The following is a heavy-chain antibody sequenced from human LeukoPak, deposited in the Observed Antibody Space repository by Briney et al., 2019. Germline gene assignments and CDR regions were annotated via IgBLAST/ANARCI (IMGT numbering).Heavy chain of an antibody. V-gene: IGHV1-8*03. D-gene: IGHD1-26*01. J-gene: IGHJ4*02. CDR1: GYTFTSYD. CDR3: ARRFRRSGSYFVY. CDR2: MNPNSGNT. Sequence: ASVKVSCKASGYTFTSYDINWVRQATGQGLEWMGWMNPNSGNTGYAQKFQGRVTITRNTSISTAYMELSSLRSEDTAVYYCARRFRRSGSYFVYWGQGTLVTVSS.